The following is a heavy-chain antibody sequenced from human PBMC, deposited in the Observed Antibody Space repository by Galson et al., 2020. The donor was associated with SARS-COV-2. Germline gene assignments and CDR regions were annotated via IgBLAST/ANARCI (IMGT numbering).Heavy chain of an antibody. Sequence: GESLKISCAASVFTVSANYMSWVRQAPGKGLEWVSVIHSGGNTFYADSVKARFTISRDDSKNTLYLQMNSLRADDTAVYYCARGYSSGWGLFDYWGQGTLVSVSS. D-gene: IGHD6-19*01. J-gene: IGHJ4*02. CDR2: IHSGGNT. V-gene: IGHV3-53*01. CDR1: VFTVSANY. CDR3: ARGYSSGWGLFDY.